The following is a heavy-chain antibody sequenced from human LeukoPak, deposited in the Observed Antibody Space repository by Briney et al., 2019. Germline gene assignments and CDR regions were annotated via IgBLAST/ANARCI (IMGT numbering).Heavy chain of an antibody. V-gene: IGHV3-9*01. CDR1: GFTFEDYA. D-gene: IGHD4-17*01. J-gene: IGHJ6*03. CDR3: AKDHGDTNIYYYYYMDV. CDR2: ISWNSGSI. Sequence: GGSLRLSCAASGFTFEDYAMHWVRQAPGKGLEWVSGISWNSGSISYADSVKGRFTISRDNSKNTLYLQMNSLRAEDTAVYYCAKDHGDTNIYYYYYMDVWGKGTTVTISS.